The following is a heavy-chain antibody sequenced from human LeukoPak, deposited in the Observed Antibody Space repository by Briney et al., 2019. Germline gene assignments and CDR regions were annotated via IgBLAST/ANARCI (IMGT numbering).Heavy chain of an antibody. CDR3: TKRVKYGGTWDHFAD. Sequence: GGSLRLSCAASGFTFDNYRMSWVRQAPGKGLEWVSTVNADGGNTYYADSVKGRFTISRDSSKSTLILQMNSLRVEDTALYYCTKRVKYGGTWDHFADWGQGTLVTVSS. CDR2: VNADGGNT. V-gene: IGHV3-23*01. D-gene: IGHD1-26*01. CDR1: GFTFDNYR. J-gene: IGHJ4*02.